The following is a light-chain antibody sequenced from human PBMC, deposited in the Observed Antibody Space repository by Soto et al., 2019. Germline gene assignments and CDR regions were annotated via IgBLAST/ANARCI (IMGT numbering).Light chain of an antibody. CDR2: SNN. CDR3: AAWDDSLTGWV. Sequence: QSVLTQPPSASGTPGQRVTISCSGSSSNIGSNTVNWYQQLPGTAPKLLIYSNNQRPSGVPDRFSGSKSGTSASLAISGLQSEDEADYYCAAWDDSLTGWVFGGGTTLTVL. CDR1: SSNIGSNT. J-gene: IGLJ3*02. V-gene: IGLV1-44*01.